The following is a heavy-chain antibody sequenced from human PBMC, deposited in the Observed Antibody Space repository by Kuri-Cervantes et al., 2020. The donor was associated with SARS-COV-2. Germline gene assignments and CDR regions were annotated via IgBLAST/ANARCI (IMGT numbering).Heavy chain of an antibody. V-gene: IGHV4-38-2*02. Sequence: SETLSLTCTVSGYSISSGYYWGWIRQPPGKGLEWIGSIYHSGSTYYNPSLKSRFTISVDTSKNQFSLKLSSVTAADTAVYYCARGSSGNIVVVVAAYHWFDPWGQGTLVTVSS. D-gene: IGHD2-15*01. CDR3: ARGSSGNIVVVVAAYHWFDP. J-gene: IGHJ5*02. CDR1: GYSISSGYY. CDR2: IYHSGST.